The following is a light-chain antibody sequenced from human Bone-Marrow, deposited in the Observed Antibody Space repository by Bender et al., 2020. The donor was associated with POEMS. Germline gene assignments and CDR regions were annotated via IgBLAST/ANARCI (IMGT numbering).Light chain of an antibody. CDR3: STWDDSLKGVV. J-gene: IGLJ2*01. Sequence: QSVLTPPPSVSEAPRQRVTISCSGSDSNIGRYPVNWYQLVPGKAPKVLIYSDKLLPSGGSDRFTGSKSGTSASLAIRGLQSEDEGDYYCSTWDDSLKGVVFGGGTKLTVL. CDR1: DSNIGRYP. V-gene: IGLV1-36*01. CDR2: SDK.